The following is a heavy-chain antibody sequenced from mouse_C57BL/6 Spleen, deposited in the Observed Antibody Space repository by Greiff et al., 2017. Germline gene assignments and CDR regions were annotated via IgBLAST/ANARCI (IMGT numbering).Heavy chain of an antibody. Sequence: QVQLQQPGAELVKPGASVKLSCKASGYTFTSYWMQWVKQRPGQGLEWIGEIDPSDSYTNYNQKFKGKATLTVDTSSSTAYMQLSSLTSEDSAVYYCARCSYDGDCDYWGQGTTLTVSS. J-gene: IGHJ2*01. CDR2: IDPSDSYT. CDR1: GYTFTSYW. V-gene: IGHV1-50*01. D-gene: IGHD2-3*01. CDR3: ARCSYDGDCDY.